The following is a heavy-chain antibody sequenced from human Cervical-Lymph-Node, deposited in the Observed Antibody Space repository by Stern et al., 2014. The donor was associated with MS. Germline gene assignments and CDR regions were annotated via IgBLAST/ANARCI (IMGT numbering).Heavy chain of an antibody. Sequence: QVQLVQSGAEVKKPGASVNVSCVTSGYTFTTYYVHWVRQAPGQGLEWMGISNTSDGDTSHTRRFQDRVTMTRDTSASTVYLKLSSLKSEDTAVYYCARQRTTGHMDFDYWGQGTLVTVSS. J-gene: IGHJ4*02. D-gene: IGHD1-1*01. V-gene: IGHV1-46*01. CDR3: ARQRTTGHMDFDY. CDR2: SNTSDGDT. CDR1: GYTFTTYY.